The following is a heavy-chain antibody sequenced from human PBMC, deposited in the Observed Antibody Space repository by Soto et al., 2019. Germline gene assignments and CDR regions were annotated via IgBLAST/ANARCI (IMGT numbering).Heavy chain of an antibody. J-gene: IGHJ4*02. D-gene: IGHD1-26*01. Sequence: ASVKVSCKVSGYTLTELSMHWVRQAPGKGLEWMGGFDPEDGETIYAQKYQGRVTMTEDTSTDTAYMELSSLRSEDTAVYYCATATPLWELLNFDYWGQGTLVTVSS. CDR2: FDPEDGET. CDR1: GYTLTELS. CDR3: ATATPLWELLNFDY. V-gene: IGHV1-24*01.